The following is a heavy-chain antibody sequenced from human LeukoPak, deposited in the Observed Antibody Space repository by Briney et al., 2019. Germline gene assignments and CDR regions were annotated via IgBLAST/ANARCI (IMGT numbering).Heavy chain of an antibody. Sequence: QPAGSLRLSCAASGFIVSSKFMSWVRQAPGKGLERVSVIYSGGNTYYADYVTGRFTISRDNSKNTLYLQMNSLRAEDTAVYYCARSVSSAWSPFDYWGQGTLVTVSS. CDR1: GFIVSSKF. V-gene: IGHV3-53*05. D-gene: IGHD6-13*01. CDR3: ARSVSSAWSPFDY. J-gene: IGHJ4*02. CDR2: IYSGGNT.